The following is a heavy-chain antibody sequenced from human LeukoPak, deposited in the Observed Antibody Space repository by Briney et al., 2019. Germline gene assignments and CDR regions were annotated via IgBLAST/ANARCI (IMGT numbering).Heavy chain of an antibody. D-gene: IGHD3-10*01. CDR2: ISSSSTI. Sequence: GGSLRLSCAASGFTFSSYSMNWVRQAPGKGLEWVSYISSSSTIYYADSVKGRFTLSRDNAKNSLYLQMNSLRAEDTAVYYCARDEWFGEWVTGATSFDPWGQGTLVTVSS. J-gene: IGHJ5*02. CDR3: ARDEWFGEWVTGATSFDP. CDR1: GFTFSSYS. V-gene: IGHV3-48*01.